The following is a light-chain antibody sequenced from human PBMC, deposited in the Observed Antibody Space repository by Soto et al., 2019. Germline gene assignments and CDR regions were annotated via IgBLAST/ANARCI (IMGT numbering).Light chain of an antibody. Sequence: QSVLTQPPSVSAAPGQTVTISCSGSSSNIGSNHVSWYKQLPGTAPKLLIYDNNKRPSGIPDRFSGSQSGTSATLGITGLQTGDEADYYCGTWDSSLSAVVFGGGTKLTVL. CDR1: SSNIGSNH. CDR3: GTWDSSLSAVV. J-gene: IGLJ3*02. V-gene: IGLV1-51*01. CDR2: DNN.